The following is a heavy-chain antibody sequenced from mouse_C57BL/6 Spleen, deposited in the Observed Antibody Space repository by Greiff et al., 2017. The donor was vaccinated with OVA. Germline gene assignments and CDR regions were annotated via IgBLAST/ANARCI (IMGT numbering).Heavy chain of an antibody. CDR3: ARHHTLGYSNLAWYFDV. CDR2: FYPGSGSI. D-gene: IGHD1-2*01. CDR1: VYTFPAYP. Sequence: LVESGAELVQPGASVKLSCKSSVYTFPAYPLHWVPQRSGQGLAWIGWFYPGSGSIKYTEKFKDKATLTADKSSSTVYMELSRLTSEDSAVYFCARHHTLGYSNLAWYFDVWGTGTTVTVSS. V-gene: IGHV1-62-2*01. J-gene: IGHJ1*03.